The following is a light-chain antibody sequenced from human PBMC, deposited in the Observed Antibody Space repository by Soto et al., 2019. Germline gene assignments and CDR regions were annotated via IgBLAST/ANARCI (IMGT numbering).Light chain of an antibody. CDR2: DVS. CDR1: SSDVGSYNS. Sequence: QSALAQPASVSGSPGQSITISCTGTSSDVGSYNSVSWYQQYPGKAPTLMIHDVSNRPSGVSNRFSGSKSGNTASLTISGLQAEDEADYYSSSFTSSSSYVFGSGTKLTVL. J-gene: IGLJ1*01. V-gene: IGLV2-14*03. CDR3: SSFTSSSSYV.